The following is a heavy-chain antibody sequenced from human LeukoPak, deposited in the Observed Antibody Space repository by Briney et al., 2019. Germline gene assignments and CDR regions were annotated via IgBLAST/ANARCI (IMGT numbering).Heavy chain of an antibody. CDR3: ARGWLAETTVVTPYNY. D-gene: IGHD2-21*02. Sequence: GASVKVSCKASGGTFSSTTINWMRQAPGQGLEWMGGITPIFRTPNYAQKFQGRITITAVESMSTAYMELSSLRSEDTAVYYCARGWLAETTVVTPYNYWGQGTLVTVSS. J-gene: IGHJ4*02. V-gene: IGHV1-69*13. CDR1: GGTFSSTT. CDR2: ITPIFRTP.